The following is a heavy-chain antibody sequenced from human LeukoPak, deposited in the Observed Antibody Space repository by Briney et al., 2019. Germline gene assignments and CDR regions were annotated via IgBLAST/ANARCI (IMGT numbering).Heavy chain of an antibody. CDR3: ARDRRPGIAVAGTY. Sequence: ASVTVSCKASGYTFTGYYMHWVRQAPGQGLEWMGWINPNSGGTNYAQKFQGRVTMTRDTSISTAYMELSRLRSDDTAVYYCARDRRPGIAVAGTYWGQGTLVTVSS. J-gene: IGHJ4*02. CDR1: GYTFTGYY. CDR2: INPNSGGT. D-gene: IGHD6-19*01. V-gene: IGHV1-2*02.